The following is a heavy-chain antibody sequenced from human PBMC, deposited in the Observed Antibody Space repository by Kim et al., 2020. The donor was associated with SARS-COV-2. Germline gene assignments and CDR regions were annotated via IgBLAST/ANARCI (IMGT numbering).Heavy chain of an antibody. CDR1: GFTVSSKF. D-gene: IGHD6-19*01. CDR3: ARGGSGWYEDY. Sequence: GGSLRLSCAASGFTVSSKFMSWVRQAPGKGLEWVSVIYTGGSTYYADSVKGRFTISRDNSKNTLYLQMNSLRAEDTAVYYCARGGSGWYEDYWGQGTLVTVSS. CDR2: IYTGGST. V-gene: IGHV3-53*01. J-gene: IGHJ4*02.